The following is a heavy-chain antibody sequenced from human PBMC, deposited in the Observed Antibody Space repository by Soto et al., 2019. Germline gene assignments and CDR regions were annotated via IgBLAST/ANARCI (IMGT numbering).Heavy chain of an antibody. CDR3: ALWGFRDGNMSKYNYYRMDV. CDR2: IIPIFETA. V-gene: IGHV1-69*01. D-gene: IGHD3-10*01. Sequence: QVQLVQSGAEVKKPGSSVKVSCKASGGTFNSYTISWVRQAPGQGLEWMGGIIPIFETANYAQKFQGRVAITADESTSAAYMQLRSLRSEDTAVYYCALWGFRDGNMSKYNYYRMDVWGQGTTVTVSS. J-gene: IGHJ6*02. CDR1: GGTFNSYT.